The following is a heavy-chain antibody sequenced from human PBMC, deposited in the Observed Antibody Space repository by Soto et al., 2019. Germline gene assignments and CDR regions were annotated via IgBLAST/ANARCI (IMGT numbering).Heavy chain of an antibody. V-gene: IGHV4-61*01. J-gene: IGHJ4*02. Sequence: SETLSLTCTVSGGSVSSGSYYWSWIRQPPGKGLEWIGYIYYSGSTNYNPSLKSRVTISVDTSKNQFSLKLSSVTAADTAVYYCARLYSSGWYDFDYWSQGTLVTVSS. D-gene: IGHD6-19*01. CDR2: IYYSGST. CDR1: GGSVSSGSYY. CDR3: ARLYSSGWYDFDY.